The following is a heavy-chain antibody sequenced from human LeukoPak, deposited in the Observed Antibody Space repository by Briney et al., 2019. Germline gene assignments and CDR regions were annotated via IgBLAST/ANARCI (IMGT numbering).Heavy chain of an antibody. CDR2: IYTSGST. CDR3: ARIALVGARWFDP. V-gene: IGHV4-61*02. Sequence: SETLSLTCTVSGGSLSSGSYYWSWIRQPAGKGLEWIGRIYTSGSTNYNPSLKSRVTISVDTSKNQFSLKLSSVTAADTAVYYCARIALVGARWFDPWGQGTLVTVSS. CDR1: GGSLSSGSYY. D-gene: IGHD1-26*01. J-gene: IGHJ5*02.